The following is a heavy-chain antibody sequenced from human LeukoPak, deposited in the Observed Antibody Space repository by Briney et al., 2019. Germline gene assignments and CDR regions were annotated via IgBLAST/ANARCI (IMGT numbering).Heavy chain of an antibody. J-gene: IGHJ4*02. CDR2: IYSGGNT. V-gene: IGHV3-53*01. CDR3: ARRVAGSYSD. Sequence: GGSLRLSCAASGFTFSSYAMSWVRQAPGKGLEWVSIIYSGGNTYYADSVKGRFTISRDNSKNTLFFQMNSLRADDTAVYYCARRVAGSYSDWGQGTLVTVSS. D-gene: IGHD1-26*01. CDR1: GFTFSSYA.